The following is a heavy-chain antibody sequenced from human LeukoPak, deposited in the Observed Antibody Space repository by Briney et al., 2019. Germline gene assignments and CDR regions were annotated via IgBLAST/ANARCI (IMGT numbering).Heavy chain of an antibody. D-gene: IGHD3-10*01. Sequence: PGGSLRLSCAASGFTLSDYHMNWVRQAPGKGLEWLSSITTISHYIYYAGAVRGRFTISRDNAKNSLYLQMNSLRGEGTAVSYCARSGGPGTYHQLRYNWFDPWGQGTLVTVSS. CDR2: ITTISHYI. V-gene: IGHV3-21*01. J-gene: IGHJ5*02. CDR1: GFTLSDYH. CDR3: ARSGGPGTYHQLRYNWFDP.